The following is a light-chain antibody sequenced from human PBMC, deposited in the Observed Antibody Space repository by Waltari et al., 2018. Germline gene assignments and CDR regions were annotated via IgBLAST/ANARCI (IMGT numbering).Light chain of an antibody. Sequence: QSVLTQPPSASETPGQRVTISCSGSNSNIGSNHVNCYQQFQGTAHKLLIYRNNQRPSGVPDRFSASKSGTSASLAISGLQSEDEADYYCAAWDDSLNCVLFGGGTKLTVL. CDR2: RNN. V-gene: IGLV1-44*01. CDR1: NSNIGSNH. J-gene: IGLJ2*01. CDR3: AAWDDSLNCVL.